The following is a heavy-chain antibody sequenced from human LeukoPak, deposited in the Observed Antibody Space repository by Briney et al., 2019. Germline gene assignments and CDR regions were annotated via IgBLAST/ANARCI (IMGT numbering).Heavy chain of an antibody. Sequence: PGRSLRLSCAASGFTFSSYAMSWVRQAPGKGLEWVSAISGSGGSTYYADSVKGRFTISRDNSKNTLYLQMNSLRAEDTAVYYCAKDWVYYGSGSYYNEVYFDYWGQGTLVTVSS. V-gene: IGHV3-23*01. J-gene: IGHJ4*02. CDR2: ISGSGGST. CDR3: AKDWVYYGSGSYYNEVYFDY. CDR1: GFTFSSYA. D-gene: IGHD3-10*01.